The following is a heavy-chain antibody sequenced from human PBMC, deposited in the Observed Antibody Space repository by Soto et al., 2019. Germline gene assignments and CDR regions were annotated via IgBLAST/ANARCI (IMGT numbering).Heavy chain of an antibody. CDR3: ARQLGYSSSSAASYYYGMDV. D-gene: IGHD6-6*01. CDR1: GGTFSSYA. J-gene: IGHJ6*02. CDR2: IIPIFGTA. Sequence: QVQLVQSGAEVKKPGSSVKVSCKASGGTFSSYAISWVRQAPGQGLEWMGGIIPIFGTANYAQKFQGRVTITADESTSTAYMELSSLRSEDTAVYYCARQLGYSSSSAASYYYGMDVWGQGTTVTVSS. V-gene: IGHV1-69*01.